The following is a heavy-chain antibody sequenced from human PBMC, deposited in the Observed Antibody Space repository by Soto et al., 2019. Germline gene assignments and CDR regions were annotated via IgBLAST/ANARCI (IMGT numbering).Heavy chain of an antibody. CDR2: IYYSGST. D-gene: IGHD1-7*01. CDR1: GGSISSSSYY. J-gene: IGHJ4*02. Sequence: SETLSLTCTVSGGSISSSSYYWGWIRQPPGKGLEWIGSIYYSGSTYYNPSLKSRVTISVDTSKNQFSLKLSSVTAADTAVYYCARLYPGTTRPIDYWGQGTLVTVSS. V-gene: IGHV4-39*01. CDR3: ARLYPGTTRPIDY.